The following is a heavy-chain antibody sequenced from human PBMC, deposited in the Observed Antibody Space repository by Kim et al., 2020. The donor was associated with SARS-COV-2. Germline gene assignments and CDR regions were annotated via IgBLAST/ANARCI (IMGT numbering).Heavy chain of an antibody. D-gene: IGHD5-12*01. J-gene: IGHJ4*02. Sequence: GGSLRLSCTASGFTFSSYGMHWVRQAPGKGLEWVAVISYDGSNKYYADSVKGRFTISRDNSKNTLYLQMNSLRAEDTAVYYCAKGEGGWLQSYFDYWGQGTLVTVSS. CDR2: ISYDGSNK. V-gene: IGHV3-30*18. CDR1: GFTFSSYG. CDR3: AKGEGGWLQSYFDY.